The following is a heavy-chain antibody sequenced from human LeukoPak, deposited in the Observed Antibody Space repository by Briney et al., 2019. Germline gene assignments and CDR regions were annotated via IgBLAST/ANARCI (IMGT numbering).Heavy chain of an antibody. D-gene: IGHD2-15*01. J-gene: IGHJ6*02. V-gene: IGHV3-53*01. Sequence: PGGSLRLSCAASGFTVSSNYMSWVRKAPGKGLEWVSVIYSGGSTYYADSVKGRFTISRDNSKNTLYLQMNSLRAEDTAVYYCARKDGGDYYYYGMDVWGQGTTVTVSS. CDR3: ARKDGGDYYYYGMDV. CDR1: GFTVSSNY. CDR2: IYSGGST.